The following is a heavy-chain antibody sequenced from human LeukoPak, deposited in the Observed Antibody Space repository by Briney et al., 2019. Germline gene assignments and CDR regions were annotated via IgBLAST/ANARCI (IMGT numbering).Heavy chain of an antibody. J-gene: IGHJ5*01. V-gene: IGHV4-59*03. CDR3: ALAPNSNWFDF. Sequence: SETLSLTCTVSGDSTSNFYWNWIRQSPGKGLEWIGNIHYRGSSVYNPSLKSRGTISIDTSRRQFFLKLNSVTAADTAVYFCALAPNSNWFDFWGPGILVTVSS. D-gene: IGHD2-8*01. CDR1: GDSTSNFY. CDR2: IHYRGSS.